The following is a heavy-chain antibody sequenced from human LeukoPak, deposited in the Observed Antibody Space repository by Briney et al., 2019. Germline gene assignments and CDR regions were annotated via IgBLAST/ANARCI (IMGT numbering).Heavy chain of an antibody. CDR2: IYYSGST. CDR1: GGSISSSSYY. Sequence: SETLSLTCTVSGGSISSSSYYWGWIRQPPGKALEWIGSIYYSGSTYYNPSLKSRVTISVDTSKNQFSLKLSSVAAADTAVYYCARAYGGNRLDYWGQGTLVTVSS. J-gene: IGHJ4*02. D-gene: IGHD4-23*01. CDR3: ARAYGGNRLDY. V-gene: IGHV4-39*07.